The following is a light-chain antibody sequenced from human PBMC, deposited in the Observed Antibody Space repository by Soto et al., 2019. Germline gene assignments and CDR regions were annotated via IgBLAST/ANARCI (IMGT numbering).Light chain of an antibody. Sequence: QSVLTQPPSASGSLGQSVTISCTGTSSDVGGYNYVSWYQQHPGKAPKLMIYEVSKRPSGVPDRFSGSKSGNTASLTVSGLQAEDEADYYCSSYGGSNTFGVLGTGTKITVL. CDR3: SSYGGSNTFGV. J-gene: IGLJ1*01. CDR1: SSDVGGYNY. V-gene: IGLV2-8*01. CDR2: EVS.